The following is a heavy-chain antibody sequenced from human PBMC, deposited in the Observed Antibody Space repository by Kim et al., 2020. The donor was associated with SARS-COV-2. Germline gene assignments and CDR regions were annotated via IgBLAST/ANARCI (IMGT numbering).Heavy chain of an antibody. V-gene: IGHV4-34*01. D-gene: IGHD3-16*02. CDR2: INHSGST. CDR3: ARGFWGMITFGGVIVIPAYNWFDP. CDR1: GGSFSGYY. Sequence: SETLSLTCAVYGGSFSGYYWSWIRQPPGKGLEWIGEINHSGSTNYNPSLKSRVTISVDTSKNQFSLKLSSVTAADTAVYYCARGFWGMITFGGVIVIPAYNWFDPWGQGTLVTVSS. J-gene: IGHJ5*02.